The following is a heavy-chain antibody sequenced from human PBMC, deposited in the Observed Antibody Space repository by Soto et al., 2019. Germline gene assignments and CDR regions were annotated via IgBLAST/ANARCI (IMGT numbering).Heavy chain of an antibody. J-gene: IGHJ4*02. CDR3: ARDPDWGWGYFDY. V-gene: IGHV3-30-3*01. D-gene: IGHD7-27*01. CDR2: ISYDGSNK. CDR1: GFTFSSYA. Sequence: GGSLRLSCAASGFTFSSYAMHWVRQAPGKGLEWVAVISYDGSNKYYADSVKGRFTISRDNSKNTLYLQMNSLRAEDTAVYYCARDPDWGWGYFDYWGQGTLVTVSS.